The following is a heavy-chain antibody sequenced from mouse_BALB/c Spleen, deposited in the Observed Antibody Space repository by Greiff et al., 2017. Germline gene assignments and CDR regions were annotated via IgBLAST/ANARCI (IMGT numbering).Heavy chain of an antibody. CDR2: IYPGDGDT. D-gene: IGHD1-1*01. J-gene: IGHJ1*01. Sequence: QVQLQQSGAELVRPGSSVKISCKASGYAFSSYWMNWVKQRPGQGLEWIGQIYPGDGDTNYNGKFKGKATLTADKSSSTAYMQLSSLTSEDSAVYFCARWITTTGYWYFEVWGAGSTVTVSS. V-gene: IGHV1-80*01. CDR3: ARWITTTGYWYFEV. CDR1: GYAFSSYW.